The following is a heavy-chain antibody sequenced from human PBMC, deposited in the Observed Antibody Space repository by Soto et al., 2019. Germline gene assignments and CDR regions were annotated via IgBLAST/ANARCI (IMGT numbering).Heavy chain of an antibody. V-gene: IGHV3-53*01. J-gene: IGHJ4*02. D-gene: IGHD3-10*01. CDR1: GFTVSNNY. Sequence: EVQLVESGGGLIQPGGSLRLSCAVSGFTVSNNYMSWVRQAPGKGLEGVSVIYSGGYTAYGDSVKGRFTISRDNSKNTIFLKMKSLGAHDRAGYYWGAPAGGGGYWGQGTLVTVSS. CDR3: GAPAGGGGY. CDR2: IYSGGYT.